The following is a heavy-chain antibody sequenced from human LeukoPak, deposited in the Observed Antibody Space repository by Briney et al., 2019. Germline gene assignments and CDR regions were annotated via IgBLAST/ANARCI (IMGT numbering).Heavy chain of an antibody. CDR3: ATQLPDLVAATISGAFDI. V-gene: IGHV4-34*01. D-gene: IGHD2-15*01. CDR1: GGSFSGYY. CDR2: INHSGST. Sequence: SETLSLTCAVYGGSFSGYYWSWIRQPPGKGLEWIGDINHSGSTNYNPSPKSRVPISVDTSNNQFSLKLSSVPAADTAVYYCATQLPDLVAATISGAFDIWGQGTMVPVSS. J-gene: IGHJ3*02.